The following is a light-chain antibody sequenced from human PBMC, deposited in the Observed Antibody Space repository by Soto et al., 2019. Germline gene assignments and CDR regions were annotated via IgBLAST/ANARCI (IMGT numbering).Light chain of an antibody. J-gene: IGKJ1*01. V-gene: IGKV1-5*03. CDR3: QHYNSYSPRT. CDR1: QSISSW. CDR2: KAS. Sequence: DIQMTQSPSTLSASVGDRVTTTCRASQSISSWLAWYQQKPGKAPKLLIYKASSLESGVPSRFSGSGSGTEFTLTISSLQPDDFATYYCQHYNSYSPRTFGQGTKVEIK.